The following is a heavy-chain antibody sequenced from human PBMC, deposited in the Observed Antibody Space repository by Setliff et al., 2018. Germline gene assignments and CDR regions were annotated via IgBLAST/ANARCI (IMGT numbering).Heavy chain of an antibody. V-gene: IGHV1-69*10. CDR1: GGTFSSFA. D-gene: IGHD3-10*01. CDR3: ARNEYNYYGSGSYYNNLPFEY. CDR2: IIPIIGIA. Sequence: GASVKVSCKASGGTFSSFALSWVRQAPGQGLEWMGGIIPIIGIANYAQKFQGRVTITADKSTSTAYMELSSLRSEDTAVYYCARNEYNYYGSGSYYNNLPFEYWGQGTLVTVSS. J-gene: IGHJ4*02.